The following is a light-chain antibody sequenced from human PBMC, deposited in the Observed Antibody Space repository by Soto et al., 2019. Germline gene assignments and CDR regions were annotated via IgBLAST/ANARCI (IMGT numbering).Light chain of an antibody. J-gene: IGKJ5*01. Sequence: DIQMTQSPSSLSASVGDRGTITCQASQNINNYLNWYQQKPGRAPKLLIYDASNLEAGVPSRFRGSGSGTDFTFTISRLQPEDIAPYYCQQYENLPTFGQGTRLEIK. CDR3: QQYENLPT. CDR2: DAS. CDR1: QNINNY. V-gene: IGKV1-33*01.